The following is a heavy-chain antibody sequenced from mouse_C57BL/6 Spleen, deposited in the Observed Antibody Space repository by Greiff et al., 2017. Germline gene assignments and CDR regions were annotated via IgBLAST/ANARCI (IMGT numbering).Heavy chain of an antibody. J-gene: IGHJ4*01. V-gene: IGHV1-80*01. CDR2: IYPGDGDT. CDR3: ARRGVYDYDAMDY. D-gene: IGHD2-3*01. CDR1: GYAFSSYW. Sequence: QVHVKQSGAELVKPGASVKISCKASGYAFSSYWMNWVKQRPGKGLEWIGQIYPGDGDTNYNGKFKGKATLTADKSSSTAYMQRSSLTSEDSAVYFCARRGVYDYDAMDYWGQGTSVTVSS.